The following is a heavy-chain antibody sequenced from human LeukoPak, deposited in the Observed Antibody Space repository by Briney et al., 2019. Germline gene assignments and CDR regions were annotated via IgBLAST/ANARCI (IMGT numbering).Heavy chain of an antibody. D-gene: IGHD2-15*01. CDR2: IYYGGST. V-gene: IGHV4-61*01. Sequence: SSETLSLTGTVSGGSISSSNYYWSWIRQPPGKGLEWIGYIYYGGSTNYNPSLKTPVSISLDTSRNQFSLNLRSVTAADTAVYYCARGLGGAASPHYFDYWGQGTLVTVSS. CDR3: ARGLGGAASPHYFDY. CDR1: GGSISSSNYY. J-gene: IGHJ4*02.